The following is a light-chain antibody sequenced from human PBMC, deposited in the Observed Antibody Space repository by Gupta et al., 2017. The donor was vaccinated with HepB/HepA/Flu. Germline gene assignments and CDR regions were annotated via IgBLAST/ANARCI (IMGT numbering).Light chain of an antibody. V-gene: IGKV4-1*01. Sequence: DIVMTQSPASLAVSLGERATIHCKSSQSVLYSSNNKNYLAWYQQKPGQPPKLLIYWASTRESGVPERFSGSGSGTDFTLTISSLQAEDVAVYYCQQYYSTPCSFGQGTKLEIK. CDR2: WAS. CDR3: QQYYSTPCS. CDR1: QSVLYSSNNKNY. J-gene: IGKJ2*04.